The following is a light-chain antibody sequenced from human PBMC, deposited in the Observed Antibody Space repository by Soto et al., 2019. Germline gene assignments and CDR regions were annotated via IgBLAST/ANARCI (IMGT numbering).Light chain of an antibody. CDR1: TGAVTGGYY. J-gene: IGLJ2*01. V-gene: IGLV7-43*01. CDR3: LLYYGGAQLI. CDR2: STS. Sequence: QAVVTQEPSLTVSPGGTVTLTCASSTGAVTGGYYPNWFQRKPRQAPRPLIYSTSNKHSWTPARFSGSLLGGKAALTLSGVQPEDEAEYYCLLYYGGAQLIFGGGTKVTVL.